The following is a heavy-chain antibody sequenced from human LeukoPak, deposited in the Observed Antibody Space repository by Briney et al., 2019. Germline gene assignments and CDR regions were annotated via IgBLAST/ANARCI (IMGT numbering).Heavy chain of an antibody. CDR3: SVLHRYYDGSAYWVQ. CDR1: GFTFSSYA. D-gene: IGHD3-22*01. J-gene: IGHJ4*02. V-gene: IGHV3-23*01. Sequence: SAGSLRLSYDASGFTFSSYAMSWVRQAPGKGLQWVSGITTTVGRTSYADPVKGRLTISRDNPRNSLYMERTSLRAEDTAVYYCSVLHRYYDGSAYWVQWGQGTLVTVSS. CDR2: ITTTVGRT.